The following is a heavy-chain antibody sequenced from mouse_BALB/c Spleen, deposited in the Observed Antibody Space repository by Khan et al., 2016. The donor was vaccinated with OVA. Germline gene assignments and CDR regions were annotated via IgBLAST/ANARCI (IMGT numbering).Heavy chain of an antibody. CDR1: GDSITSGY. V-gene: IGHV3-8*02. Sequence: EVQLQESGPSLVKPSQTLSLTCSVTGDSITSGYWNWIRKFPGTKLEYMGYIIYTGYTYYNPSLKSRISITRHTSKNQYYLQLNSVTYDDTATYYCAISTYRYAVVYWGQGTLVTVSA. CDR2: IIYTGYT. CDR3: AISTYRYAVVY. J-gene: IGHJ3*01. D-gene: IGHD2-14*01.